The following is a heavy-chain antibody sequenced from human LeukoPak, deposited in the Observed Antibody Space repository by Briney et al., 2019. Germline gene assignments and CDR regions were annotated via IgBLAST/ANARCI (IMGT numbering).Heavy chain of an antibody. CDR1: GGSFSGYY. J-gene: IGHJ4*02. V-gene: IGHV4-34*01. CDR3: ARRAMLAGRPFGY. Sequence: PSETLSLTCAVYGGSFSGYYWSWIRQPPGKGLEWIGEINHSGSTNYNPSLKSRVTISVDTSKNQFSLKLSSVTAADTAVYYCARRAMLAGRPFGYWGQGTLVTVSS. CDR2: INHSGST. D-gene: IGHD3-10*01.